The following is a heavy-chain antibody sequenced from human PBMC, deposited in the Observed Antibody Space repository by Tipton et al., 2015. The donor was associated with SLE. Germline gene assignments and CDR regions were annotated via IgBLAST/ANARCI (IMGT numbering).Heavy chain of an antibody. V-gene: IGHV3-7*01. J-gene: IGHJ4*02. D-gene: IGHD2-15*01. CDR1: GFSFSTYW. CDR3: AKSEGWFNIDY. Sequence: SLRLSCAASGFSFSTYWMNWVRQAPGKGLEWVANIKQDGSEKYYVDSVKGRFTISRDNSKNTLYLQLHSLRAEDMSIYYCAKSEGWFNIDYWGQGTLVTVSS. CDR2: IKQDGSEK.